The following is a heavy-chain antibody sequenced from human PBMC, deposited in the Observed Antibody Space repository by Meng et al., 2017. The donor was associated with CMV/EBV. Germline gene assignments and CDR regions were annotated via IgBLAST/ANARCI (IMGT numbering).Heavy chain of an antibody. D-gene: IGHD3-3*01. CDR3: ARVPDFWSGLDDGMDV. CDR1: GYTFTSYG. Sequence: ASVKVSCKASGYTFTSYGISWVRQAPGQGLEWMGWISAYNGNTNYAQKLQGRVTMTTGTSTSTAYMELRSLRSDDTAVYYCARVPDFWSGLDDGMDVWGQGTTVTVSS. V-gene: IGHV1-18*01. CDR2: ISAYNGNT. J-gene: IGHJ6*02.